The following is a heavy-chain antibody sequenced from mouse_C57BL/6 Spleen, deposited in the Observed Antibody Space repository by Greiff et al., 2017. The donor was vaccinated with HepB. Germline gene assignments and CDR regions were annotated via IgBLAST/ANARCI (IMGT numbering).Heavy chain of an antibody. J-gene: IGHJ3*01. CDR1: GYTFTDYE. CDR3: TKGGYGNPFAY. V-gene: IGHV1-15*01. CDR2: IDPETGGT. Sequence: VQLQQSGAELVRPGASVTLSCKASGYTFTDYEMHWVKQTPVHGLEWIGAIDPETGGTDYNQKFKGKAILTADKSSSTAYMELRSLTSEDSAVYYCTKGGYGNPFAYWGQGTLVTVSA. D-gene: IGHD2-1*01.